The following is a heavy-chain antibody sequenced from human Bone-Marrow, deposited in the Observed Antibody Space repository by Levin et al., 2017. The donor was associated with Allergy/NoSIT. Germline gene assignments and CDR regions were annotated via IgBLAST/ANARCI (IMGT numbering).Heavy chain of an antibody. CDR3: ARDGKEQTNSSGWLYYFDY. Sequence: TGGSLRLSCAVSGFTYSDYQMAWIRQAPGKGLEWVSYISFRSATTQYAESVKGRFTISRDNAKNSLYLQMNSLRVADTAVYYSARDGKEQTNSSGWLYYFDYWGQGTVVTVSS. CDR2: ISFRSATT. V-gene: IGHV3-11*01. D-gene: IGHD6-19*01. CDR1: GFTYSDYQ. J-gene: IGHJ4*02.